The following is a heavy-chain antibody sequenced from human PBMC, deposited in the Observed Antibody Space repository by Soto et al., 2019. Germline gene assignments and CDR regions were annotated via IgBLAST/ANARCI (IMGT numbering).Heavy chain of an antibody. CDR3: AKGGYCSSTSCYRDYYYMDV. J-gene: IGHJ6*03. Sequence: GGSLRLSCAASGFTFSSYAMSWVRQAPGKGLEWVSAISGSGGSTYYADSVKGRFTISRDNSKNTLYLQMNSLRAEDTAVYYCAKGGYCSSTSCYRDYYYMDVWGKGTTVTVSS. CDR2: ISGSGGST. CDR1: GFTFSSYA. D-gene: IGHD2-2*01. V-gene: IGHV3-23*01.